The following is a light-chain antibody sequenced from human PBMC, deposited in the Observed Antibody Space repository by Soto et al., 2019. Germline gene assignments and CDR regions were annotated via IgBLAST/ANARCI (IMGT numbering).Light chain of an antibody. V-gene: IGKV3-11*01. CDR1: QSVSNS. CDR2: DAS. Sequence: ESVLTQSPATLSLSPGERATLSCRASQSVSNSLAWYQRKPGQAPRLLIFDASNRATAIPARFSGSGSGTDFTLTISSLEPEDFAVYYCQQRSDWPRTFGQGTKVDIK. CDR3: QQRSDWPRT. J-gene: IGKJ1*01.